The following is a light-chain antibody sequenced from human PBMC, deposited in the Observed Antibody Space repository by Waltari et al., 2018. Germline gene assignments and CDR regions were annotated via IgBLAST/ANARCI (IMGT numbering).Light chain of an antibody. CDR2: DAS. J-gene: IGKJ4*01. CDR3: QPFDNLPFT. Sequence: DIYITQSPSSLSASVAYRATITRQASQDITNYLNWYQQKPVKAPNLMIYDASNLETGVPSMFSGSRSGTDFTFTIRSLQPDVIASYYCQPFDNLPFTFGGGTKVEIK. V-gene: IGKV1-33*01. CDR1: QDITNY.